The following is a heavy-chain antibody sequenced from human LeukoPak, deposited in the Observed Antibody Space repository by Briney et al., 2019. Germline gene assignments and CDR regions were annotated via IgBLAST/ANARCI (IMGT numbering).Heavy chain of an antibody. CDR1: GFTFSSYS. Sequence: GGSLRLSCAASGFTFSSYSMNWVRQAPGKGLEWVSSISSSSSYIYYADSVKGRFTISRENAKNSLYLQMNRLRAEDTAVYYCARSWGRDFDYWGQGTLVTVSS. V-gene: IGHV3-21*01. CDR3: ARSWGRDFDY. CDR2: ISSSSSYI. D-gene: IGHD3-16*01. J-gene: IGHJ4*02.